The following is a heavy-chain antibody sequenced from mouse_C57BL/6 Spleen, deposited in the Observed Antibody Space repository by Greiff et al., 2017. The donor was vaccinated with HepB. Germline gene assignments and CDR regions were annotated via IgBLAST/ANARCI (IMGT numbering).Heavy chain of an antibody. CDR2: INPSTGGT. CDR1: GYSFTGYY. D-gene: IGHD2-1*01. J-gene: IGHJ2*01. CDR3: ARSDYGNYLDY. V-gene: IGHV1-42*01. Sequence: EVQLQQSGPELVKPGASVKISCKASGYSFTGYYMNWVKQSPEKSLEWIGEINPSTGGTTYNQKFKAKATLTVDKSSSTAYMQLKSLTSEDSAVYYCARSDYGNYLDYWGQGTTLTVSS.